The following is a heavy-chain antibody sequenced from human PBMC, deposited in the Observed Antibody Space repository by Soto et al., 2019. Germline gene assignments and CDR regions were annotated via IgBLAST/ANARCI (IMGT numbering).Heavy chain of an antibody. CDR2: ISRSSSYI. J-gene: IGHJ1*01. CDR1: GFTFSSYS. D-gene: IGHD2-15*01. Sequence: PGGSLRLSCAASGFTFSSYSMNWVRQAPGKGLEWVSSISRSSSYIYYADSVKGRFTISRDNAKNSLYLQMNSLRAEDTAVYYCATSTVAAEYFQHWGQGTLVTVS. CDR3: ATSTVAAEYFQH. V-gene: IGHV3-21*01.